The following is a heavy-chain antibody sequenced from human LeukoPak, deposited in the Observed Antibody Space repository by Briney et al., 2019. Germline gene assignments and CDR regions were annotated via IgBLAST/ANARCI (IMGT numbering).Heavy chain of an antibody. D-gene: IGHD6-19*01. V-gene: IGHV3-23*01. J-gene: IGHJ1*01. CDR3: SKDGWSAEYFQQ. CDR2: MRGSGGNT. Sequence: TRGCLRLACAVSGFTFSSYAMSWVRPAPRKGLEWVSAMRGSGGNTYHALYVKGPFNISRDNSQHTLYLQMSSLRAEDTAVYHCSKDGWSAEYFQQWGQGTLVTVSS. CDR1: GFTFSSYA.